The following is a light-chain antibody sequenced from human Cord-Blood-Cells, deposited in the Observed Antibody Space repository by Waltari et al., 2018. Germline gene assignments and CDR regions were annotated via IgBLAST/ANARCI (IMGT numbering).Light chain of an antibody. Sequence: QSALTQPASVSGSPGQSITISFTGTSSDFGSYNLVSWYQQHPGKAPKLMIYEGSKRHSGVSNRFAGSKSGNTASLTISGLQAEDEADYYCCSYAGSSTYVFGTGTKVTVL. J-gene: IGLJ1*01. CDR2: EGS. V-gene: IGLV2-23*01. CDR3: CSYAGSSTYV. CDR1: SSDFGSYNL.